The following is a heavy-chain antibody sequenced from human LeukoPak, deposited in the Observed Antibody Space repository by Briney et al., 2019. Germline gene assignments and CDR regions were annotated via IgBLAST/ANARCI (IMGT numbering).Heavy chain of an antibody. V-gene: IGHV3-21*01. CDR1: GFTFSSYS. D-gene: IGHD3-16*01. J-gene: IGHJ4*02. CDR2: ISSSSSYI. Sequence: GGSLRLSCAASGFTFSSYSMNWVRQAPGKGLEWVSSISSSSSYIYYADSVKGRFTISRDNAKDSLYLQMNSLRAEDTAVYYCARDLGNAHDYWGQGTLVTVSS. CDR3: ARDLGNAHDY.